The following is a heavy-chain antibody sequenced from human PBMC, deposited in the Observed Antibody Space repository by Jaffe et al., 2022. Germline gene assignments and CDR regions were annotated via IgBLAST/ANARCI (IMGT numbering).Heavy chain of an antibody. J-gene: IGHJ5*02. Sequence: QMQLVQSGPEVKKPGTSVKVSCKASGFTFTSSAMQWVRQARGQRLEWIGWIVVGSGNTNYAQKFQERVTITRDMSTSTAYMELSSLRSEDTAVYYCAAVLHSLYGDHAHNWFDPWGQGTLVTVSS. D-gene: IGHD4-17*01. CDR2: IVVGSGNT. CDR3: AAVLHSLYGDHAHNWFDP. V-gene: IGHV1-58*02. CDR1: GFTFTSSA.